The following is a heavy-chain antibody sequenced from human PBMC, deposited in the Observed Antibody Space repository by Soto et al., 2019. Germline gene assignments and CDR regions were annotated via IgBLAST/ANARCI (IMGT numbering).Heavy chain of an antibody. V-gene: IGHV3-23*04. CDR2: ITDNGVST. D-gene: IGHD3-10*01. Sequence: EVQLVESGGGLVQPGGSLRLSCAASGFTFRNSVMNWVRQAPGKGLEWVSGITDNGVSTYYADSGKGRCTISRDNSKNILYLQVNSMRAEDTAIYDCAKEVYGAARGAMDVWGQGTTVTVSS. CDR3: AKEVYGAARGAMDV. CDR1: GFTFRNSV. J-gene: IGHJ6*02.